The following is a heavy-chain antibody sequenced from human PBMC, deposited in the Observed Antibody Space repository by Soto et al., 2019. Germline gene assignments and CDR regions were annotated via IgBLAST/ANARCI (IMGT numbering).Heavy chain of an antibody. J-gene: IGHJ4*02. CDR3: ARAKRGYSYHSDY. CDR1: GGSISSGDYY. D-gene: IGHD5-18*01. V-gene: IGHV4-30-4*01. Sequence: SETLSLTCTVSGGSISSGDYYWSWIRQPPGKGLEWIGYIYYSGSTYYNPSLKSRVTISVDTSKNQFSLKPSSVTAADTAVYYCARAKRGYSYHSDYWGQGTLVTGSS. CDR2: IYYSGST.